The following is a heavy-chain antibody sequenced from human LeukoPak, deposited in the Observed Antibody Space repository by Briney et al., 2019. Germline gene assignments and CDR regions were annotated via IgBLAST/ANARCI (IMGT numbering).Heavy chain of an antibody. CDR2: ISAYNGNT. CDR3: ARDFSPYYDFWSGPPPFDY. V-gene: IGHV1-18*01. J-gene: IGHJ4*02. CDR1: GYTFTSYG. D-gene: IGHD3-3*01. Sequence: ASVKVSCKASGYTFTSYGISWVRQAPGQGLEWMGWISAYNGNTNYAQKLQGRVTMTTDTSTSTAYMELRSLRSDDTAVCYCARDFSPYYDFWSGPPPFDYWGQGTLVTVSS.